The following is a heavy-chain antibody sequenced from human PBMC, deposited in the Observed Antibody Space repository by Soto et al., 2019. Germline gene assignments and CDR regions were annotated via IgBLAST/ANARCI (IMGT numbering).Heavy chain of an antibody. J-gene: IGHJ4*02. V-gene: IGHV4-4*02. CDR2: IYHSGST. Sequence: QVQLQESGPGLVKPSGTLSLTCAVSGGSISSSNWWSWVRQPPGKGLEWIGEIYHSGSTNYNPSLKSRGTISVDKSKNQFSLKLSSVTAADTAVYYCARVLLASSSWHPFDYWGQGTLVTVSS. D-gene: IGHD6-13*01. CDR3: ARVLLASSSWHPFDY. CDR1: GGSISSSNW.